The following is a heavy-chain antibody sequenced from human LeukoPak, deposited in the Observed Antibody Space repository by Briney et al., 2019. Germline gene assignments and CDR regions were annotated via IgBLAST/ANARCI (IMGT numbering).Heavy chain of an antibody. V-gene: IGHV3-74*01. CDR3: ARGYGFWSGYSWFDP. Sequence: GESLRLSCAASGLTFSSYWMHWVRQAPGKGLVWVSRINSDGSSTSYADSVKGRFTISRDNAKNTLYLQMNSLRAEDTAVYYCARGYGFWSGYSWFDPWGQGTLVTVSS. CDR2: INSDGSST. D-gene: IGHD3-3*01. CDR1: GLTFSSYW. J-gene: IGHJ5*02.